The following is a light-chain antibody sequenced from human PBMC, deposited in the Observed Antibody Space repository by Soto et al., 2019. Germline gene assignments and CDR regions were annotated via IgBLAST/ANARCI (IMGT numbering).Light chain of an antibody. CDR2: EVS. V-gene: IGLV2-14*01. CDR1: RSDVGGYNY. Sequence: QSVLTQPASVSGSPGQSITISCTGTRSDVGGYNYVSWYQHYPGKAPKLIICEVSNRPSGVSNRFSGSKSGNTASLTISGLQAEDEADYYCSSYVSSSTYVFGTGTKLTVL. J-gene: IGLJ1*01. CDR3: SSYVSSSTYV.